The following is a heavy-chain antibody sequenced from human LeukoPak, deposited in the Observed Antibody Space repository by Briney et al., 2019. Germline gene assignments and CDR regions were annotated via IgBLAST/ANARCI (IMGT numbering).Heavy chain of an antibody. Sequence: GGSLRLSCAASGFTFSSYAMSWVRQAPGKGLEWVSTFGTGTDDAYYADSVKGRFTISRDNSKNTLYLQMNSLRAEDTAVYYCAKDERSLWSGYLDSWGQGTLVTVSS. D-gene: IGHD3-3*01. J-gene: IGHJ5*01. CDR3: AKDERSLWSGYLDS. CDR2: FGTGTDDA. V-gene: IGHV3-23*01. CDR1: GFTFSSYA.